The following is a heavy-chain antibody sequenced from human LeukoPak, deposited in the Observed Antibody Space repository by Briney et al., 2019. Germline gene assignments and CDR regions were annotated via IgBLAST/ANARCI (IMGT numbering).Heavy chain of an antibody. Sequence: SETLSLTCTVSGGSISSSSYYWGWIRQPPGKGLEWIGSIYYSGSTYYNPSLKSRVTISIDTSKNQFSLKLSSVTAADTAVYYCARLWAVTTQFDGYGMDVWGQGTTVTVSS. J-gene: IGHJ6*02. D-gene: IGHD4-17*01. V-gene: IGHV4-39*01. CDR2: IYYSGST. CDR3: ARLWAVTTQFDGYGMDV. CDR1: GGSISSSSYY.